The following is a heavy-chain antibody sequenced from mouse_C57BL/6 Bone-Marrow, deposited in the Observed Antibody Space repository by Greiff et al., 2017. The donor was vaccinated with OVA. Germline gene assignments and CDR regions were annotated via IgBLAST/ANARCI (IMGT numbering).Heavy chain of an antibody. J-gene: IGHJ4*01. V-gene: IGHV5-4*03. CDR2: ISDGGSYT. Sequence: EVKLVESGGGLVKPGGSLKLSCAASGFTFSSYAMSWVRQTPDKRLEWVATISDGGSYTYYPDNVKGRFTISRDNAKNNLYLQMSHLKSEDTAMYYCARGVSNYGAMDYWGQGTSVTVSS. D-gene: IGHD2-5*01. CDR3: ARGVSNYGAMDY. CDR1: GFTFSSYA.